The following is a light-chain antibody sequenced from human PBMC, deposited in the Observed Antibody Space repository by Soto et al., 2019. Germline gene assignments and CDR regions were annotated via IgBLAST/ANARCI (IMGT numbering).Light chain of an antibody. J-gene: IGKJ5*01. CDR3: HQYAWSPLT. CDR1: QTFPKGY. CDR2: DAS. Sequence: IVLTQSPGTLPFSPGERATLSCRASQTFPKGYLAWYKQRPGQAPRLLIYDASNRATGVPDRFSGSESGTDFTLTISHLEPEDCAVYYCHQYAWSPLTFGQGTRLEIK. V-gene: IGKV3-20*01.